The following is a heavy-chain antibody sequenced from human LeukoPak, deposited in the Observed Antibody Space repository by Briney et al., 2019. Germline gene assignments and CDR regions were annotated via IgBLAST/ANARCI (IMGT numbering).Heavy chain of an antibody. CDR1: GGSFSDYY. CDR3: ARGRRRFDP. J-gene: IGHJ5*02. CDR2: INHSGST. Sequence: SETLSLTCAVYGGSFSDYYWSWIRQPPGKGLEWIGEINHSGSTNYNPSLKSRVTISVDTSKNQFSLKVKFVTAADTAVYYCARGRRRFDPWGQGTLVIVSS. V-gene: IGHV4-34*01.